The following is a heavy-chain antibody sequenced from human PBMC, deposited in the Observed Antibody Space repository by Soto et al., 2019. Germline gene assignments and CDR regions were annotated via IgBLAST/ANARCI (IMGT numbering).Heavy chain of an antibody. D-gene: IGHD5-18*01. V-gene: IGHV1-69*02. J-gene: IGHJ6*02. CDR3: ARAWIQLPGMDV. CDR1: GGTFSSYT. Sequence: QVQLVQSGAEVKKPGSSVKVSCKASGGTFSSYTISWVRQAPGQGLEWMGRIIPILGIANYAQKFQGRVTITADKSTSTAYMDLSSLRSEDTAVYYCARAWIQLPGMDVWGQRTTVTVSS. CDR2: IIPILGIA.